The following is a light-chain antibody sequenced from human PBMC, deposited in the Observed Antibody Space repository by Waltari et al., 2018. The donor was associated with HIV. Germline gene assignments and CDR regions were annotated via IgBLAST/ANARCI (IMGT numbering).Light chain of an antibody. V-gene: IGLV2-23*02. CDR2: EVS. J-gene: IGLJ2*01. CDR1: SSDVGGYNL. Sequence: HSALTQPASVSGSPGQSLTISCTGTSSDVGGYNLLSWYQQHPGKAPKLMIYEVSKRPSGVSNRFSGSKSGNTASLTISGLQAEDEADYYCCAYAGSTTYVIFGGGTKLTVL. CDR3: CAYAGSTTYVI.